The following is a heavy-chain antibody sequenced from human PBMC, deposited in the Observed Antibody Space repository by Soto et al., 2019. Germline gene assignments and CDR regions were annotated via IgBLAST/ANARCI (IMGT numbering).Heavy chain of an antibody. CDR1: GYTFTSYY. D-gene: IGHD3-22*01. CDR3: ARDLSGYYGFDY. V-gene: IGHV1-46*01. Sequence: QVQLVQSGAEVKKPGASVKVSCKASGYTFTSYYMHWVRQAPGQGLEWMRIINPSGGSTSYAQKFQGRVTMTRDTSTSTVYMELSSLRSEDTAVYYCARDLSGYYGFDYWGQGTLVTVSS. J-gene: IGHJ4*02. CDR2: INPSGGST.